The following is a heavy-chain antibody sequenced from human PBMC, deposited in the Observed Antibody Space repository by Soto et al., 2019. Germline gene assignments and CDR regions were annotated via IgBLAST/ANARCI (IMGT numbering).Heavy chain of an antibody. J-gene: IGHJ6*02. D-gene: IGHD3-3*01. CDR2: ISSSSSYI. CDR3: ARMQYNDFWSGYSYYGMDV. CDR1: GFTFSSYS. Sequence: GGSVRLSCAASGFTFSSYSMNWVRQAPGKGLEWVSSISSSSSYIYYADSVKGRFTISRDNAKNSLYLQMNSLRAEDTAVYYCARMQYNDFWSGYSYYGMDVWGQGTTVTVSS. V-gene: IGHV3-21*01.